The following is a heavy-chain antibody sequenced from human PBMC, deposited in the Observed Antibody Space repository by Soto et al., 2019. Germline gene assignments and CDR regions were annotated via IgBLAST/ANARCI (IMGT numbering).Heavy chain of an antibody. Sequence: EVQLLESGGGLVQPGGSLRLSCAGSGFTLSRYATSWVRQAPGKGLEWISGLGTADHNIFYADPVRGRFTISRDNSKNTFYLQMNSLRAEDTAVYYCAKTLGEYLYFFDHWGQGIQVTVSS. CDR3: AKTLGEYLYFFDH. CDR2: LGTADHNI. V-gene: IGHV3-23*01. D-gene: IGHD3-10*01. J-gene: IGHJ4*02. CDR1: GFTLSRYA.